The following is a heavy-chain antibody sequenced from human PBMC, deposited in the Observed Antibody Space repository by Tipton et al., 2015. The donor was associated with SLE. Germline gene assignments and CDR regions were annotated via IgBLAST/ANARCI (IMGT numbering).Heavy chain of an antibody. D-gene: IGHD3-16*01. CDR1: GGSISSSSYY. CDR3: ARGLGEFDY. Sequence: TLSLTCTVSGGSISSSSYYWGWIRQPPGKGLEWIGSIYYSGSTYYNPSLKSRVTISVDTSKNQFSLKLSSVTAADTAVYYCARGLGEFDYWGQGTLVTVFS. CDR2: IYYSGST. V-gene: IGHV4-39*07. J-gene: IGHJ4*02.